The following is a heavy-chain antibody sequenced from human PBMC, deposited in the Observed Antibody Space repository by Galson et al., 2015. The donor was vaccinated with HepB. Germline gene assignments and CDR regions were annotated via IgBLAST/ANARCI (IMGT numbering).Heavy chain of an antibody. CDR3: ARGGYCSSTSCYQDPSGY. V-gene: IGHV1-18*01. CDR2: ISAYNGNT. J-gene: IGHJ4*02. Sequence: SVKVSCKASGYTFTSYGISWVRQAPGQGLEWMGWISAYNGNTNYAQKLQGRVTMTTDTSTSTAYMELRSLRPDDTAVYYCARGGYCSSTSCYQDPSGYWGQGTLVTVSS. D-gene: IGHD2-2*01. CDR1: GYTFTSYG.